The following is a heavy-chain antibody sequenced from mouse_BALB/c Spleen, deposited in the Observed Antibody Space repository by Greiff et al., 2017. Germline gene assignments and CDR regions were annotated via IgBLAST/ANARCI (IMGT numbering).Heavy chain of an antibody. CDR1: GYSITSGYY. V-gene: IGHV3-6*02. J-gene: IGHJ4*01. D-gene: IGHD2-4*01. Sequence: ESGPSLVKPSQSLSLTCSVTGYSITSGYYWNWIRQFPGNKLEWMGYISYDGSNNYNPSLKNRISITRDTSKNQFFLKLNSVTTEDTATYYCAIYYDYDEDAMDYWGQGTSVTVSS. CDR2: ISYDGSN. CDR3: AIYYDYDEDAMDY.